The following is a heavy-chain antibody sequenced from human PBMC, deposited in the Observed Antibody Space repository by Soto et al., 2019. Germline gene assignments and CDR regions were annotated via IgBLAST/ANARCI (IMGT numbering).Heavy chain of an antibody. V-gene: IGHV3-23*01. D-gene: IGHD6-19*01. CDR3: APLPGIAVAGLDY. CDR1: GFTFSSYA. J-gene: IGHJ4*02. CDR2: ISGSGGST. Sequence: EVQLLESGGGLVQPGGSLRLSCAASGFTFSSYAMSWVRQAPGKGLEWVSAISGSGGSTYYADSVKGRFTISRDNSKNTLYLQMNSQRAEVTAVYYCAPLPGIAVAGLDYWGQGTLVTVSS.